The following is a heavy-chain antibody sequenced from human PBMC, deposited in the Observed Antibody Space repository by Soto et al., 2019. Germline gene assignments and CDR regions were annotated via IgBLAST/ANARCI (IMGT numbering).Heavy chain of an antibody. V-gene: IGHV1-3*01. J-gene: IGHJ4*02. Sequence: ASVKVSCKASGYTFTSYAMHWVRQAPGQRLEWMGWINAGNGNTKYSQKFQGRVTITRDTSASTAYMELRSLRSEDTAVYYCARRSFTVWTFYSGSLDYCGQGAMVTVYS. CDR3: ARRSFTVWTFYSGSLDY. CDR2: INAGNGNT. CDR1: GYTFTSYA. D-gene: IGHD1-26*01.